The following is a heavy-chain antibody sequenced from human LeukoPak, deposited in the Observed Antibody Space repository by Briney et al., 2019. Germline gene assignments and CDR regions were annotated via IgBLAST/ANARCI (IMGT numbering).Heavy chain of an antibody. V-gene: IGHV3-33*01. D-gene: IGHD5-12*01. CDR2: IWNDGSSK. Sequence: GRSLRLSCAASGFTFSSYGIHWVRQTPGRGLEWVALIWNDGSSKYYAESVKGRFTISRDNSKNTLYLQMNSLRGEDTAVYYCARDRYSRVLDGLGVWGQGTTVTVSS. CDR3: ARDRYSRVLDGLGV. J-gene: IGHJ6*02. CDR1: GFTFSSYG.